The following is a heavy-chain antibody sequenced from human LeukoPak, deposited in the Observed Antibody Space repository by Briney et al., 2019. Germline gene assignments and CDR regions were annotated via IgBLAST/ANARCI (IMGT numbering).Heavy chain of an antibody. V-gene: IGHV1-18*01. CDR1: GYTFTSYG. Sequence: GASVTVSCKASGYTFTSYGISWVRQAPGQGREWMGWISAYNGNTNYAQKLQGRVTMTTDASTSTAYMELRSLRADDTAVYYCARDDTMVRGYQNYYYIMDVWGQGTTVTVSS. CDR3: ARDDTMVRGYQNYYYIMDV. J-gene: IGHJ6*02. CDR2: ISAYNGNT. D-gene: IGHD3-10*01.